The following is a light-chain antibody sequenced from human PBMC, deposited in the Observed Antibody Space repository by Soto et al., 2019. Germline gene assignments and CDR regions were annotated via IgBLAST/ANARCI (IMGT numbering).Light chain of an antibody. Sequence: EIVLTQSPATLSLSPGERAALSCRASQSVSSYLAWYQQKPGQAPRLLIYDASKRAPGIPARFTGSGSGTDFTLTISSLEPEDFAVYYCQQYVSSATWTFGQGTKVEIK. J-gene: IGKJ1*01. CDR3: QQYVSSATWT. V-gene: IGKV3-11*01. CDR2: DAS. CDR1: QSVSSY.